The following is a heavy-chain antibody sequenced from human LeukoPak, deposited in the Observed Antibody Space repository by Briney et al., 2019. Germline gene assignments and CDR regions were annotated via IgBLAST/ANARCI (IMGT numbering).Heavy chain of an antibody. D-gene: IGHD3-10*01. Sequence: SQTLSLTCAISGDGVSSNRAAWNWFRQSPSRGLEWLGRTYYTSKGYNDYAVSVKSRITVNPDTSKNQFSLHLNSVTPKDTAVYYCARQGVRRFDPWGQGTLVTVSS. V-gene: IGHV6-1*01. CDR2: TYYTSKGYN. CDR3: ARQGVRRFDP. J-gene: IGHJ5*02. CDR1: GDGVSSNRAA.